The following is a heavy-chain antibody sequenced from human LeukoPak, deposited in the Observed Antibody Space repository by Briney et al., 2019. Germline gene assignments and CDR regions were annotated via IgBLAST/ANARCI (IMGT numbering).Heavy chain of an antibody. D-gene: IGHD2-21*02. J-gene: IGHJ5*02. CDR1: GFTFSSYS. Sequence: GGSLRLSCAASGFTFSSYSMNWVRQAPGKGLGWVSSISSSSSYIYYADSVKGRFTISRDNAKNSLYLQMNSLRAEDTAVYYCARTSYCGGDCYSPFDPWGQGTLVTVSS. CDR2: ISSSSSYI. CDR3: ARTSYCGGDCYSPFDP. V-gene: IGHV3-21*01.